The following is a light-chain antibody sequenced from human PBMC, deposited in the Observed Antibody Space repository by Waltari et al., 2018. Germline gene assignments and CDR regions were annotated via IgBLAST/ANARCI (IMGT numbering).Light chain of an antibody. V-gene: IGLV1-47*01. J-gene: IGLJ1*01. CDR1: SSNIGSNY. CDR3: AAWDDSLSGYV. Sequence: QSVLTQPPSASGTPGQRVTISCSGSSSNIGSNYVYWYQQLPGTAPKLLIYRNNQQPSGVPDRFSGSKSGTSASLAISGLRSEDEADYYCAAWDDSLSGYVVGTGTKVTVL. CDR2: RNN.